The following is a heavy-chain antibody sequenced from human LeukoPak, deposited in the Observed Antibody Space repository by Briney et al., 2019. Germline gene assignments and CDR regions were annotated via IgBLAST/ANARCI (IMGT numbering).Heavy chain of an antibody. V-gene: IGHV1-18*01. CDR1: GYTFTSYG. Sequence: GASVEVSCKASGYTFTSYGISWVRQAPGQGLEWMGWISAYNGNTNYAQKLQGRVTMTTDTSTSTAYMELRSLRSDDTAVYYCARRRITMIVVVRDDAFDIWGQGTMVTVSS. CDR2: ISAYNGNT. D-gene: IGHD3-22*01. CDR3: ARRRITMIVVVRDDAFDI. J-gene: IGHJ3*02.